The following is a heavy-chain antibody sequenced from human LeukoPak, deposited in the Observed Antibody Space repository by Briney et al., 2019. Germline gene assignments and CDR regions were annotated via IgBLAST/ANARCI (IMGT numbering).Heavy chain of an antibody. CDR2: IYYSGST. Sequence: SETLSLTCTVSGGSISSSSYYWGWIRQPPGKGLEWIGSIYYSGSTYYNPSLKSRVTISVDTSKNQFSLKLSSVTAADTAVYYCARDKVFYYDSSGYYSDAFDIWGQGTMVTVSS. J-gene: IGHJ3*02. CDR1: GGSISSSSYY. CDR3: ARDKVFYYDSSGYYSDAFDI. D-gene: IGHD3-22*01. V-gene: IGHV4-39*07.